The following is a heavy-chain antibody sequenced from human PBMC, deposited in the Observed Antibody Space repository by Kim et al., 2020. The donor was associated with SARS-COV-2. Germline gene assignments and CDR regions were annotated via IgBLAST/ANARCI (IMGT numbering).Heavy chain of an antibody. Sequence: ASVKVSCMASGYTLRDYSIDWVRQAPGEGFEWMGRINGDNGDTIYSQKFQGRVTFTRDTSATTVYMELSSLTSEDTAVYYCARPLATAGTVNGDCWGQGTPVTVPS. CDR2: INGDNGDT. V-gene: IGHV1-3*01. J-gene: IGHJ4*02. D-gene: IGHD6-25*01. CDR3: ARPLATAGTVNGDC. CDR1: GYTLRDYS.